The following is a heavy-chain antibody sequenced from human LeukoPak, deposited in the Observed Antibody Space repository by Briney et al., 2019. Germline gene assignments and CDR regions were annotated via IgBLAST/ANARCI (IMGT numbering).Heavy chain of an antibody. CDR2: IKEGGTEK. CDR1: AFTFSSNW. D-gene: IGHD2-2*01. CDR3: ARAGDIVVVPAANNLGY. J-gene: IGHJ4*02. V-gene: IGHV3-7*03. Sequence: PGGSLRLSCAASAFTFSSNWMGWVRQAPGKGLEWVTNIKEGGTEKYYVDSVKGRFTISRDNAKNSLYLQMNSLRAEDTAVYYCARAGDIVVVPAANNLGYWGQGTLVTVSS.